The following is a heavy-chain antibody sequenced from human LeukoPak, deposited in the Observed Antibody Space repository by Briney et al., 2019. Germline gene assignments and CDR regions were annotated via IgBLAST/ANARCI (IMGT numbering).Heavy chain of an antibody. CDR1: GYSISSGYF. V-gene: IGHV4-38-2*02. CDR2: IHHSGST. J-gene: IGHJ4*02. D-gene: IGHD5-18*01. CDR3: AREYGYSYGYGDY. Sequence: PSETLSLTCAVSGYSISSGYFWGWIRQPPGKGLEWIGSIHHSGSTYYNPSLKSRVTISVDTSKNQFSLKLSSVTAADTAVYYCAREYGYSYGYGDYWGQGTLVTVSP.